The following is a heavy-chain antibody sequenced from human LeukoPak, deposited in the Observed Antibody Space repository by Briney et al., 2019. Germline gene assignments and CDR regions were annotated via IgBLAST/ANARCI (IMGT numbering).Heavy chain of an antibody. V-gene: IGHV3-66*01. CDR2: IYSGGST. Sequence: PGGSLRLSCAASRFTVSSNYMTWVRQAAGKGLEWVSVIYSGGSTYYADSVKGRFTISRDNSKNTLFLQMNSLRTEDTAVYYCATGGGYDGKYYFESWGQGSLVTVSS. D-gene: IGHD5-12*01. J-gene: IGHJ4*02. CDR1: RFTVSSNY. CDR3: ATGGGYDGKYYFES.